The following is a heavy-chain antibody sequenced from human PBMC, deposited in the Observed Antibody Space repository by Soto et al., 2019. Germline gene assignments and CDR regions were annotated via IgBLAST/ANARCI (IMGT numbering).Heavy chain of an antibody. D-gene: IGHD3-16*01. Sequence: EVQLVESGGGLVKPGGSLRLSCAASGFTFSSYGMNWVRQAPGKGLEWVSSISSSSSYIYYADSVKGRFTISRDNAKNPLYLQMKSLGGEDAAVYYCSRDGGRGGGGDFDLWGRGTLVTVSS. V-gene: IGHV3-21*01. CDR2: ISSSSSYI. J-gene: IGHJ2*01. CDR1: GFTFSSYG. CDR3: SRDGGRGGGGDFDL.